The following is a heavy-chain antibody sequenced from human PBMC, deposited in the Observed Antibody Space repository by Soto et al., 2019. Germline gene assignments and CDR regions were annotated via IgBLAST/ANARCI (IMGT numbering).Heavy chain of an antibody. CDR3: ARGGFGINYCIDTSSNCAFDV. CDR1: GGSLSGNF. Sequence: QVQLQQWGAGLLKPSETLSLTCTVYGGSLSGNFWSWIRQTPGKGLEWIAEINHRGGTNYNPSLTSRVTISVETSRRQFSLKMNSVTAADTAVYYCARGGFGINYCIDTSSNCAFDVWGQGTMVTVSS. V-gene: IGHV4-34*01. CDR2: INHRGGT. D-gene: IGHD2-2*01. J-gene: IGHJ3*01.